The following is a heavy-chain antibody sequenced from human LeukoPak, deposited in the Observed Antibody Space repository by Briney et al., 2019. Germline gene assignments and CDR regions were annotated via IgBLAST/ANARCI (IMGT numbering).Heavy chain of an antibody. Sequence: ASVEVSCKASGYAFTSYDINWVRQATRQGLEWMGWMNPNSGNTGYAQKLRGRVTKTRNTSISTAYMELSSLRSEDTAVYYCARALNIVVVPAAMEAFDIWGQGTMVTVSS. J-gene: IGHJ3*02. CDR1: GYAFTSYD. CDR2: MNPNSGNT. CDR3: ARALNIVVVPAAMEAFDI. V-gene: IGHV1-8*01. D-gene: IGHD2-2*01.